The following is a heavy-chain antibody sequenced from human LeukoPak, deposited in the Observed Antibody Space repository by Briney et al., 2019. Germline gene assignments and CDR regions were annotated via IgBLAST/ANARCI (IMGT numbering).Heavy chain of an antibody. Sequence: ASVKVSCKASGYTFTGYYMHWVRQAPGQGLEWMGWINPNSGGTNCAQKFQGRVTMTRDTSISTAYMELSRLRSDDTAVYYCARDEVLPHTMIVVEGCFDIWGQGTMVTVSS. J-gene: IGHJ3*02. CDR1: GYTFTGYY. CDR3: ARDEVLPHTMIVVEGCFDI. V-gene: IGHV1-2*02. D-gene: IGHD3-22*01. CDR2: INPNSGGT.